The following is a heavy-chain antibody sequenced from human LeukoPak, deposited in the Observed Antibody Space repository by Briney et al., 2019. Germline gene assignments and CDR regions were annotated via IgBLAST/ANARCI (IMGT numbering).Heavy chain of an antibody. Sequence: GGSLRLSCAASGFTFSSYWMSWVRPAPGKGLEWVANIKQDGSEKYYVDPVKSQFTISRDNAKNSLYLQMNSLRAEDTAVYYCASDCSSTSCQGAFDIWGQGTMVTVSS. CDR3: ASDCSSTSCQGAFDI. D-gene: IGHD2-2*01. CDR1: GFTFSSYW. CDR2: IKQDGSEK. V-gene: IGHV3-7*01. J-gene: IGHJ3*02.